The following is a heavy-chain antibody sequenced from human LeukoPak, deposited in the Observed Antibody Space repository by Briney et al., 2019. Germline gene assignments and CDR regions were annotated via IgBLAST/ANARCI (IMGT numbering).Heavy chain of an antibody. CDR3: ARDSSGPAF. V-gene: IGHV3-53*01. CDR1: GFIVSNNY. CDR2: IYSGGGT. J-gene: IGHJ4*02. Sequence: GGSLRLSCAASGFIVSNNYMSWVRQAPGKGLEWVSVIYSGGGTFYSDSVKGRFTISRDYSKNTPYLQMNSLRADDTAVYYCARDSSGPAFWGQGTLVTVSS. D-gene: IGHD6-19*01.